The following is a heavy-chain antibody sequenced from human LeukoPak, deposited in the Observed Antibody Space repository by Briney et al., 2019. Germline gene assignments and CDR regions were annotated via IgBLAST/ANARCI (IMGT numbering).Heavy chain of an antibody. D-gene: IGHD3-22*01. CDR1: GFTFSSYA. J-gene: IGHJ4*02. CDR3: AKDPTMIVASDY. V-gene: IGHV3-23*01. CDR2: ISGSGGST. Sequence: GGSLRLSCAASGFTFSSYAMSWVRQAPGKGLEWVSAISGSGGSTYYADSVKGRFTISRDNSKNTLYLQTNSLRAEDTAVYYCAKDPTMIVASDYWGQGTLVTVSS.